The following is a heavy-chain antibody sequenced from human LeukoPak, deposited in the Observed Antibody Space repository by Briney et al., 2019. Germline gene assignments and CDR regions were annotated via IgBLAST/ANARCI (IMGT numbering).Heavy chain of an antibody. CDR3: ARGILVVPAAYYYYMDV. CDR1: GYTFTSYY. CDR2: INPSDGST. J-gene: IGHJ6*03. V-gene: IGHV1-46*01. D-gene: IGHD2-2*01. Sequence: ASVKVSCKASGYTFTSYYLHWVRQAPEQGLQWMAIINPSDGSTTYAQKFQGRVTMTRDTSTSTVYMELSSLRYDDTAVYYCARGILVVPAAYYYYMDVWGKGTTVTISS.